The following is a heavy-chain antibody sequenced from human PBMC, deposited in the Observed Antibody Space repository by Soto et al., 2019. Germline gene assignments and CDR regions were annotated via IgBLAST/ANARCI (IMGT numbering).Heavy chain of an antibody. CDR3: ARADGCWGGYCTGC. CDR2: ISGSGGST. CDR1: GFTFSSYA. V-gene: IGHV3-23*01. Sequence: EVQLLESGGGLVQPGGSLRLSCAASGFTFSSYAMSWVRQAPGKGLEWVSAISGSGGSTYYADSVKGRFTISRDNSKNTLYLQMNSLRAEDTAVYYCARADGCWGGYCTGCGGQGTLVTVSS. J-gene: IGHJ4*02. D-gene: IGHD2-2*03.